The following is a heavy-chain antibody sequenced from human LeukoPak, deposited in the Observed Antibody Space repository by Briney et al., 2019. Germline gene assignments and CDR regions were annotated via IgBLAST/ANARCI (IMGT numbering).Heavy chain of an antibody. CDR3: ARTTVVYTWFDP. CDR1: GGSISGYY. CDR2: IYTSGST. J-gene: IGHJ5*02. V-gene: IGHV4-4*09. D-gene: IGHD4-23*01. Sequence: SETLFLTCTVSGGSISGYYWSWIRQPPGKGLEWIGYIYTSGSTNYNPSLKSRATISVDTSKNQLSLKLSSVTAADTAVYYCARTTVVYTWFDPWGQGTLVTVSS.